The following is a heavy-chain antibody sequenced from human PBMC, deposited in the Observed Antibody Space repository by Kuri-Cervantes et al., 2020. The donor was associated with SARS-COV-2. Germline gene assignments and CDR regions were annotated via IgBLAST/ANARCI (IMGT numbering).Heavy chain of an antibody. D-gene: IGHD2-2*01. V-gene: IGHV5-51*01. CDR2: IYPGYSDT. Sequence: GESLKISRKGSGYSFTSYWIGWERQMPGKGLEWMGIIYPGYSDTRYGPSFQGQVTISADKSNSTAYLQWSSLKAADTAMYYCARCGSVPAAFDDAFDIWGQGTMVTVSS. CDR3: ARCGSVPAAFDDAFDI. J-gene: IGHJ3*02. CDR1: GYSFTSYW.